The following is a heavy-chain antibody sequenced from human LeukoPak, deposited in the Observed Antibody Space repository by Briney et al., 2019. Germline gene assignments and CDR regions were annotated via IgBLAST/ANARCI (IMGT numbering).Heavy chain of an antibody. CDR3: ARDSPSGWPYFDY. V-gene: IGHV3-48*01. J-gene: IGHJ4*02. CDR2: ISSSSSTI. D-gene: IGHD6-19*01. Sequence: GGSLRLSCAASGFTFSSYSMNWVRQAPGKGLEWVSYISSSSSTIYYADSVKGRFTISRDNAKNSLYLQMNSLRAEDTAVYYCARDSPSGWPYFDYWGQGTLVTVSS. CDR1: GFTFSSYS.